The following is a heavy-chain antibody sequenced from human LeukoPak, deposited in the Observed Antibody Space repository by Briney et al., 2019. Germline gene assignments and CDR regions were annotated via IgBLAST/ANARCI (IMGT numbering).Heavy chain of an antibody. CDR2: IYYSGST. V-gene: IGHV4-59*01. D-gene: IGHD3-3*01. Sequence: SETLSLTCSVSGGSISSYYWSWIRQPPGKGLEWIGYIYYSGSTNHNPSLKSRVTISVDTSKNQFSLKLSPVTAADTAVYYCARTYDFWSGYYPYYYYYYMDVWGKGTTVTVSS. J-gene: IGHJ6*03. CDR3: ARTYDFWSGYYPYYYYYYMDV. CDR1: GGSISSYY.